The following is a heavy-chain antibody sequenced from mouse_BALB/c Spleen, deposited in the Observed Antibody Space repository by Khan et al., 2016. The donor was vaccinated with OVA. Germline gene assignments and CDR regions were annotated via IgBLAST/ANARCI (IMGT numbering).Heavy chain of an antibody. CDR1: GYTFTSYT. CDR2: INPSSGYT. V-gene: IGHV1-4*01. J-gene: IGHJ2*01. Sequence: QVQLKQSGAELARPGASVKMSCKASGYTFTSYTMPWVKQRPGQGLEWIGYINPSSGYTNYTQKFKDKATLTADKSSSTAYMQLSSLTSEDSAVYYCARTHERWGQGTTLTVSS. CDR3: ARTHER.